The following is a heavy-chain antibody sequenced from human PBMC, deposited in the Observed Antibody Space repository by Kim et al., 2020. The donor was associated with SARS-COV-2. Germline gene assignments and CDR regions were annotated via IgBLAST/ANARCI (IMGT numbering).Heavy chain of an antibody. D-gene: IGHD1-1*01. V-gene: IGHV1-3*01. Sequence: QKLPGRLTITRDTSASTVYMELSSLRSEDTAVYYCARDGTTRNGGYYFDYWGQGALVTVSS. CDR3: ARDGTTRNGGYYFDY. J-gene: IGHJ4*02.